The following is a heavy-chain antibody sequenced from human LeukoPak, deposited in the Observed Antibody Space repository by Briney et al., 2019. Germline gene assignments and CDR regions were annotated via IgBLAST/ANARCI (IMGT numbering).Heavy chain of an antibody. V-gene: IGHV3-23*01. CDR3: AKLTSGWFEDY. CDR2: ITADAGGT. CDR1: GFTFTIYP. D-gene: IGHD6-19*01. J-gene: IGHJ4*02. Sequence: PGGSLRLSCEASGFTFTIYPMTWVRQAPGKGLEWVSAITADAGGTFYADSVKGRFTISRDNSKNTLYLQMNSLKAEDTAVYYCAKLTSGWFEDYWGQGTLVTVSS.